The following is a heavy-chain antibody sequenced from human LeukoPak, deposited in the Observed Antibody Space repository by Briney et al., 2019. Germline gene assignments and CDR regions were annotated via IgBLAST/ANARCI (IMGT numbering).Heavy chain of an antibody. CDR2: ISSSGSTI. D-gene: IGHD3-10*01. J-gene: IGHJ3*02. CDR3: ARGSGYYGSGSSDDAFDI. CDR1: GFTFSDYY. Sequence: GGSLRLSCEASGFTFSDYYMSWIRQAPGKGLEWVSYISSSGSTIYYADSVKGRFTISRDNAKNSLYLQMNSLRAEDTAVYYCARGSGYYGSGSSDDAFDIWGQGTMVTVSS. V-gene: IGHV3-11*01.